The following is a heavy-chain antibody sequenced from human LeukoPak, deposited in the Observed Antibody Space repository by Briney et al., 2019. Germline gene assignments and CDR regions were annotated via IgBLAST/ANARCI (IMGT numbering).Heavy chain of an antibody. D-gene: IGHD4-17*01. Sequence: SETLSLTCAVYGGSFSGYYWSWIRQPPGKGLEWIGEINHSGSTNYNPSLKSRVTISVETSKNQFSLKLSSVTAADTAVYYCARGRPRLYYGDYGGFFDYWGQGTLVTVSS. V-gene: IGHV4-34*01. CDR1: GGSFSGYY. CDR3: ARGRPRLYYGDYGGFFDY. CDR2: INHSGST. J-gene: IGHJ4*02.